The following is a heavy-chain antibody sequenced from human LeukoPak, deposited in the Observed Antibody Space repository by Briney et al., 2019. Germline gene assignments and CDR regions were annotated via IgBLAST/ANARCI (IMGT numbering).Heavy chain of an antibody. V-gene: IGHV3-53*05. J-gene: IGHJ5*02. D-gene: IGHD3-10*01. CDR3: ARDRAGRRSSWVEFDL. CDR1: GFTVTSTH. CDR2: IYDDGGT. Sequence: GGSLRLSCTVSGFTVTSTHMDWVRQAPGKGPEWVALIYDDGGTVYADSVKGRFTISRDNPKNMVYLQMNSLRPEDSAVYYCARDRAGRRSSWVEFDLWGQGTLVTVSS.